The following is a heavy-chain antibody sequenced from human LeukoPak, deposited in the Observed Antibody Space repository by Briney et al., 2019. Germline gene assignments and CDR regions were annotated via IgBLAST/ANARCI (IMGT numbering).Heavy chain of an antibody. CDR1: VNMFTSSS. Sequence: GGALRLSCAASVNMFTSSSMNWVRQAPGKGLEWVAYISSPSTNIYYVDSVKGRFTICRDNAKNSLYLQMNSLRDEDTAVYYCTTAPGLGHCSSNSCPFDYWGQGTLVTVSS. V-gene: IGHV3-48*02. CDR2: ISSPSTNI. CDR3: TTAPGLGHCSSNSCPFDY. D-gene: IGHD2-2*01. J-gene: IGHJ4*02.